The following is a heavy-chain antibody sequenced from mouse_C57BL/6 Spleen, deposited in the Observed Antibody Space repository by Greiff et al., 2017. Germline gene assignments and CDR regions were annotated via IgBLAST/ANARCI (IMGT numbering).Heavy chain of an antibody. CDR3: ARRGGGDCDEGFAY. CDR1: GYTFTSYW. CDR2: IYPGSGST. J-gene: IGHJ3*01. V-gene: IGHV1-55*01. Sequence: QVQLQQPGAGLVKPGASVKMSCKASGYTFTSYWITWVKQRPGQGLEWIGDIYPGSGSTNYNEKFKSKATLTVDTSSSTACMQLSSLTSEDSAVYDCARRGGGDCDEGFAYWGQGTLVTVSA.